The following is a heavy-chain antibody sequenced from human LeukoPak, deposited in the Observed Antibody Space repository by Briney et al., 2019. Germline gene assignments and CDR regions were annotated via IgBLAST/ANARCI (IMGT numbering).Heavy chain of an antibody. Sequence: GESLKISCKGSGYSFTTYWIGWVRQMPAKGLEWMGIIYPGDSGATYSPSFQGQVTISADKSISTAYLHWSSLKASDTAMYYCARLSYYYGSGSYALGYWGQGTLVTVSS. J-gene: IGHJ4*02. CDR1: GYSFTTYW. CDR2: IYPGDSGA. D-gene: IGHD3-10*01. CDR3: ARLSYYYGSGSYALGY. V-gene: IGHV5-51*01.